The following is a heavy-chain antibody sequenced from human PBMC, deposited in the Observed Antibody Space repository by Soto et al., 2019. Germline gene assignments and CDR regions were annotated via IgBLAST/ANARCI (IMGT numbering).Heavy chain of an antibody. Sequence: GASVKVSCKASGYTFTSYYMHWVRQAPGQGLEWMGIINPSGGSTSYAQKFQGRVTMTRDTSTSTVYMELSSLRSEDTAVYYCARCEVYDSSGYYYGMGAFDIWGQGTMVTVSS. J-gene: IGHJ3*02. CDR2: INPSGGST. V-gene: IGHV1-46*03. CDR3: ARCEVYDSSGYYYGMGAFDI. CDR1: GYTFTSYY. D-gene: IGHD3-22*01.